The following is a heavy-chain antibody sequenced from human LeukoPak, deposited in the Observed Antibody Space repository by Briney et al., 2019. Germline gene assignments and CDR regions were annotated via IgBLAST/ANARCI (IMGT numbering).Heavy chain of an antibody. CDR2: IIPILGIA. CDR1: GGTFSSYA. D-gene: IGHD4-17*01. Sequence: ASVKVSCKASGGTFSSYAISWVRQAPGQGLEWMGRIIPILGIANYAQKFQGRVTITADKSTSTAYMELSSLRSEDTAVYYCATDTDYGDYVLGQESNWFDPWGQGTLVTVSS. J-gene: IGHJ5*02. CDR3: ATDTDYGDYVLGQESNWFDP. V-gene: IGHV1-69*04.